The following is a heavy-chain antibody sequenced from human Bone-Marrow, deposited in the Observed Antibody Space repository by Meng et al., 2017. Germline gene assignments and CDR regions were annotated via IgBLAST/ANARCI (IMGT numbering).Heavy chain of an antibody. CDR2: ISSSSYI. J-gene: IGHJ4*02. Sequence: GESLKISCAASGFTFSSYSMNWVRQAPGKGLEWVSSISSSSYIYYADSVKGRFTISRDNAKNSLYLQMNSLRAEDTAVYYCAKDTGIAAAVDYWGQGTLVTVSS. CDR1: GFTFSSYS. V-gene: IGHV3-21*01. D-gene: IGHD6-13*01. CDR3: AKDTGIAAAVDY.